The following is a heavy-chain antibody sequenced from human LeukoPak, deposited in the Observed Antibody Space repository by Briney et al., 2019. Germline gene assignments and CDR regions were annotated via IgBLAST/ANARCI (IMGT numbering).Heavy chain of an antibody. D-gene: IGHD3-3*01. CDR2: ISAYNGNT. CDR1: GYTFTSYG. Sequence: GASVKVSCKASGYTFTSYGISWVRQAPGQGLEWMGWISAYNGNTNYAQKLQGRVTMTTDTSTSTAYMELRSLRSDDTVVYYCARNGATLGGKATTYDFWSDYYTTDRDYFDYWGQGTLVTVSS. V-gene: IGHV1-18*01. CDR3: ARNGATLGGKATTYDFWSDYYTTDRDYFDY. J-gene: IGHJ4*02.